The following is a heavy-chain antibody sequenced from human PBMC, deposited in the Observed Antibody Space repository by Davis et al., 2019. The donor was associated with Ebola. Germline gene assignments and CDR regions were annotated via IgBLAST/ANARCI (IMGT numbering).Heavy chain of an antibody. CDR2: IVVGSGNT. CDR3: AAMRIVGAIFGMDV. Sequence: SVKVSCKASGFTFTSSAVQWVRQARGQRLEWIGWIVVGSGNTNYAQKFQERVNITRDMSTSTAYMELSSLRSEDTAVYYCAAMRIVGAIFGMDVWGQGTTVTVSS. V-gene: IGHV1-58*01. J-gene: IGHJ6*02. D-gene: IGHD1-26*01. CDR1: GFTFTSSA.